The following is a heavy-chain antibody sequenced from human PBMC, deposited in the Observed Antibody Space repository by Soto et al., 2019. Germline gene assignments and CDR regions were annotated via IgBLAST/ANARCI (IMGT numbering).Heavy chain of an antibody. CDR2: INSDGSAT. CDR1: GFTFSNYW. CDR3: ARATGDSAGYDLFRPSAQTYAMEV. D-gene: IGHD3-22*01. V-gene: IGHV3-74*01. Sequence: GGSLRLSCAVSGFTFSNYWMERVRQAPGKGLVWVSRINSDGSATDYADSVKGRFTVSRDNAKNTFYLQMNSLRAEDTAIYYCARATGDSAGYDLFRPSAQTYAMEVWGQGTPVTVSS. J-gene: IGHJ6*02.